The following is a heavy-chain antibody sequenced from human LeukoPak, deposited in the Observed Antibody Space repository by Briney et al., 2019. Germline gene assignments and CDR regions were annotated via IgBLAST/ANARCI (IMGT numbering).Heavy chain of an antibody. Sequence: ASVKVSCKASGGTFSSYAISWVRQAPGQGLEWMGGIIPIFGTADYAQKFQGRVTITADESTSTAYMELSSLRSEDTAVYYCASPLGHYDSSHTGFDAAFDIWGQGTMVTVSS. J-gene: IGHJ3*02. CDR1: GGTFSSYA. CDR3: ASPLGHYDSSHTGFDAAFDI. V-gene: IGHV1-69*13. D-gene: IGHD3-22*01. CDR2: IIPIFGTA.